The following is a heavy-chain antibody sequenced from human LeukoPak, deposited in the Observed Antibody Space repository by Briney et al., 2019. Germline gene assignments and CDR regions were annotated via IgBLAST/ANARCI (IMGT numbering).Heavy chain of an antibody. J-gene: IGHJ4*02. CDR3: ARGQVRFDY. CDR2: INHSGST. V-gene: IGHV4-34*01. CDR1: GGSFSGYY. Sequence: SETLSLTCAVYGGSFSGYYWSWIRQPPGKGLEWIGEINHSGSTNYNPSHKSRVTISVDTSKNQFSLKLSSVTAADTAVYYCARGQVRFDYWGQGTLVTVSS.